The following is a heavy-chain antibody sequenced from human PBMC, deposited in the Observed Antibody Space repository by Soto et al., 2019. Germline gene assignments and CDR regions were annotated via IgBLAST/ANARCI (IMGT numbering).Heavy chain of an antibody. Sequence: QVQLVQSGAEVKKPGASVKVTCKASGYTFTSYAMHWVRQAPGQRLEWMGWINAGNGNTKYSQKFQGRVTITRDTSASTAYMELSSLRAEDTVVYYCPRRGYCSGGSCQPETYYYYGMAVWGQGTTVTVSS. CDR2: INAGNGNT. D-gene: IGHD2-15*01. CDR3: PRRGYCSGGSCQPETYYYYGMAV. CDR1: GYTFTSYA. V-gene: IGHV1-3*01. J-gene: IGHJ6*02.